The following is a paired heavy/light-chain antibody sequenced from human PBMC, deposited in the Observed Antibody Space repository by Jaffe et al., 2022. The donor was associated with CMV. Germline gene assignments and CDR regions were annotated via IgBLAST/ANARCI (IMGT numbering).Light chain of an antibody. V-gene: IGLV2-14*03. CDR2: DVS. J-gene: IGLJ2*01. CDR1: SSDVGGYNY. CDR3: SSYTSSSTPHVV. Sequence: QSALTQPASVSGSPGQSITISCTGTSSDVGGYNYVSWYQQHPGKAPKLMIYDVSNRPSGVSNRFSGSKSGNTASLTISGLQAEDEADYYCSSYTSSSTPHVVFGGGTKLTVL.
Heavy chain of an antibody. CDR1: GFTFDDYA. CDR2: ISWNSGSI. Sequence: EVQLVESGGGLVQPGRSLRLSCAASGFTFDDYAMHWVRQAPGKGLEWVSGISWNSGSIGYADSVKGRFTISRDNAKNSLYLQMNSLRAEDTALYYCAKDIEIAAAGYYYYYYGMDVWGQGTTVNVSS. D-gene: IGHD6-13*01. V-gene: IGHV3-9*01. J-gene: IGHJ6*02. CDR3: AKDIEIAAAGYYYYYYGMDV.